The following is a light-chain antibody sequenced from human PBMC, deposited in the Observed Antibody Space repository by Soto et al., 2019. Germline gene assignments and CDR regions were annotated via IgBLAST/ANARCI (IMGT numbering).Light chain of an antibody. CDR1: QSISSY. V-gene: IGKV1-39*01. J-gene: IGKJ4*01. CDR3: QQTKSYPST. Sequence: DIQMTQSPSSLSASVGDRVTITCRASQSISSYLNWYQQKPGKAPKLLIYDASSLESGVPSGFSGSGFGTDFTLTISSLRAEDFAIYFCQQTKSYPSTFGGGTKVDIK. CDR2: DAS.